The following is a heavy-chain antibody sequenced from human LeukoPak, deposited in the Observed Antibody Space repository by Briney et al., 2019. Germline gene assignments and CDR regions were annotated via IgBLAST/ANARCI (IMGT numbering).Heavy chain of an antibody. D-gene: IGHD5-24*01. J-gene: IGHJ2*01. CDR1: GYSFTTYW. V-gene: IGHV5-51*01. Sequence: GESLKISCQGSGYSFTTYWIALVRQMPGKDLEWMGITYLGDSDTRYSPSFQGQVTISADKSITTAYLQWSSLKASDTAMYYCARLPFHGGYFDLWGRGTLVTVSS. CDR2: TYLGDSDT. CDR3: ARLPFHGGYFDL.